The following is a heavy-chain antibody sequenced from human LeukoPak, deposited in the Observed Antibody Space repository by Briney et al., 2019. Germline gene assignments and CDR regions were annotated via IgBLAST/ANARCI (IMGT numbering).Heavy chain of an antibody. Sequence: GASVKVSCKASGYTFTGYHMHWVRQAPGQGLEWMGWISAYNGNTNYAQKLQGRVTMTTDTSTSTAYMELRSLRSDDTAVYYCASFSSPYGYWGQGTLVTVSS. CDR1: GYTFTGYH. CDR3: ASFSSPYGY. D-gene: IGHD6-13*01. J-gene: IGHJ4*02. V-gene: IGHV1-18*04. CDR2: ISAYNGNT.